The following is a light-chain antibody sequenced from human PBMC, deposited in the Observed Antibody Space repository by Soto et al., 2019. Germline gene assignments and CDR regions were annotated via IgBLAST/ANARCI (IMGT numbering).Light chain of an antibody. J-gene: IGKJ2*01. CDR1: QSISSW. CDR2: KAS. Sequence: DIQMTQSPSTLSASVGDRVTITCRASQSISSWLAWYQQKPGKAPKLLIYKASSLEVGVPSRFSGSGSGTEFTLTISSLQPDDVATYYCQQYNRYYTFGQGTKLEIK. V-gene: IGKV1-5*03. CDR3: QQYNRYYT.